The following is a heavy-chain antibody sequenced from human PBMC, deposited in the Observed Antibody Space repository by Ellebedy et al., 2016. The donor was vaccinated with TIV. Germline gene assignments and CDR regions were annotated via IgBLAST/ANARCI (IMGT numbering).Heavy chain of an antibody. D-gene: IGHD5-12*01. Sequence: GGSLRLSCAASGFTFSSYSMNWVRQAPGKGLVWVSRINSDGSSTSYADSVKGRFTISRDNAKNSLYLQMNSLRAEDTAVYYCARGIVATIPEGMDVWGQGTTVTVSS. V-gene: IGHV3-74*01. CDR1: GFTFSSYS. CDR2: INSDGSST. CDR3: ARGIVATIPEGMDV. J-gene: IGHJ6*02.